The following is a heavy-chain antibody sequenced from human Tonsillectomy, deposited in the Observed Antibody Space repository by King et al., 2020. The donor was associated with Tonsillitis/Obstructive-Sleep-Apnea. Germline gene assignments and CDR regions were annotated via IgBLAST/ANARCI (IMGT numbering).Heavy chain of an antibody. CDR1: GYSFTSYW. D-gene: IGHD3/OR15-3a*01. J-gene: IGHJ4*02. CDR3: ARGSDFWTGGPAY. V-gene: IGHV5-10-1*01. Sequence: VQLVESGAEVKKPGESLRISCKGSGYSFTSYWITWVRQMPGKGLEWMGRIDPSDSYTNYSPSFQGHVTISADKSISTSYLQWSSLNASDTAIYYCARGSDFWTGGPAYWGQGTLVTVSS. CDR2: IDPSDSYT.